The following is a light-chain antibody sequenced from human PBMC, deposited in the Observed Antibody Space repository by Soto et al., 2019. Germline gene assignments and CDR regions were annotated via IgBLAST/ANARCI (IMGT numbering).Light chain of an antibody. CDR2: DAS. J-gene: IGKJ3*01. CDR3: QKYKSAPYT. CDR1: QGISNS. V-gene: IGKV1-27*01. Sequence: DIQMTQSPSSLSASIGDRVTITCRASQGISNSLAWYQQKPGKGPSLLIYDASTLQSGVPSRFSGSGSGTDFTLTIHSLQPEDVATYYCQKYKSAPYTFGPGTKVDIK.